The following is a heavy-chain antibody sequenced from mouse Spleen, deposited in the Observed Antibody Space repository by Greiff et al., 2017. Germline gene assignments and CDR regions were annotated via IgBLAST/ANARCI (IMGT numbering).Heavy chain of an antibody. V-gene: IGHV1-26*01. D-gene: IGHD2-3*01. CDR2: INPNNGGT. J-gene: IGHJ2*01. CDR1: GYTFTDYY. CDR3: ARWLLRGYFDY. Sequence: EVQLQQSGPELVKPGASVKISCKASGYTFTDYYMNWVKQSHGKSLEWIGDINPNNGGTSYNQKFKGKATLTVDKSSSTAYMELRSLTSEDSAVYYCARWLLRGYFDYWGQGTTLTVSS.